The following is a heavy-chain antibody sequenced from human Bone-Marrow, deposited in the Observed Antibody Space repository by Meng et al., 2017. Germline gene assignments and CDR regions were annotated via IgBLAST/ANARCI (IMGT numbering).Heavy chain of an antibody. J-gene: IGHJ5*02. V-gene: IGHV3-30*04. Sequence: GESLKISCAASGFTFSSYAMHWVRQAPGKGLEWVAVISYDGSNKYYADSVKGRFTISRDNSKNTMYLKMNSLRAEDTAVYYCARVLPSLAAAGPFDPWGQGTRVT. D-gene: IGHD6-13*01. CDR2: ISYDGSNK. CDR3: ARVLPSLAAAGPFDP. CDR1: GFTFSSYA.